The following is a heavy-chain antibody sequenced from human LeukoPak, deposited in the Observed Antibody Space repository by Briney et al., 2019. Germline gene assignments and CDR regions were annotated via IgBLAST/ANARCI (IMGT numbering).Heavy chain of an antibody. J-gene: IGHJ4*02. V-gene: IGHV3-30*02. CDR3: AKTYGDFDWLAIDY. CDR1: GFTFSSYG. CDR2: IRYDGSNK. Sequence: GGSLRLSCAASGFTFSSYGMHWVRQAPGKGLEWVAFIRYDGSNKYYADSVKGRFTISRDNSKNTLYLQMNSLRAEDTAVYYCAKTYGDFDWLAIDYWGQGTLVTVSS. D-gene: IGHD3-9*01.